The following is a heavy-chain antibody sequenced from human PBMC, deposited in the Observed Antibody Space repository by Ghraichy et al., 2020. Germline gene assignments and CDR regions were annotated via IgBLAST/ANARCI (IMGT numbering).Heavy chain of an antibody. V-gene: IGHV3-74*01. D-gene: IGHD6-19*01. CDR2: INSDGSNT. CDR1: GFTFSSYW. J-gene: IGHJ3*02. Sequence: GGSLRLSCAASGFTFSSYWMHWVRQVPGKGLVWVSRINSDGSNTGYADSVKGRFTISRDNAKNTLYLQMNSLRAEDTAVYYCARDPTTVSGEAFDIWGQGTLVTVSS. CDR3: ARDPTTVSGEAFDI.